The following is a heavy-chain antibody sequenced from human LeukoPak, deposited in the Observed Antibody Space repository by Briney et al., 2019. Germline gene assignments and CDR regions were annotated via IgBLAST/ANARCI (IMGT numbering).Heavy chain of an antibody. J-gene: IGHJ5*02. D-gene: IGHD5-18*01. CDR1: GYTLTQLS. CDR3: ATGGRWLQGWFDP. Sequence: ASVKVSCKVSGYTLTQLSMHWVRQAPGKGLEWMGGFDPEDGETIYAQKFQGRVTMTEDTSTDTAYMELSSLRSEDTAGYYCATGGRWLQGWFDPWGQGTLVTVSS. V-gene: IGHV1-24*01. CDR2: FDPEDGET.